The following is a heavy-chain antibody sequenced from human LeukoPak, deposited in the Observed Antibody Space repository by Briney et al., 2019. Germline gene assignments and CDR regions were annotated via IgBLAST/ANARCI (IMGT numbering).Heavy chain of an antibody. CDR3: ASPATQLRGVIWPVPDY. Sequence: PGRSLRLSCTSSGFAFGDYAMSWVRQAPGKGLEWVGFIRSKAYGGTTEYAASVKGRFTISRDDSKTIAYLQMNSLKTEDTAVYYCASPATQLRGVIWPVPDYWGQGTLVTVSS. D-gene: IGHD3-10*01. J-gene: IGHJ4*02. V-gene: IGHV3-49*04. CDR2: IRSKAYGGTT. CDR1: GFAFGDYA.